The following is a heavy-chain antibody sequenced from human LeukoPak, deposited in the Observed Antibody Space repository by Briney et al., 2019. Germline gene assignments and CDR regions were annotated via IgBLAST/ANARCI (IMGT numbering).Heavy chain of an antibody. CDR2: ISSSSSTI. D-gene: IGHD2-2*02. CDR3: ASLGCSSTSCYNY. CDR1: GFTFSSYS. Sequence: GGSLRLSCAASGFTFSSYSMNWVRQAPGRGVEWVSYISSSSSTIYYADSVKGRFTISRDNAKNSLYLQMNSLRAEDTAVYYCASLGCSSTSCYNYWGQGTLVTVSS. V-gene: IGHV3-48*01. J-gene: IGHJ4*02.